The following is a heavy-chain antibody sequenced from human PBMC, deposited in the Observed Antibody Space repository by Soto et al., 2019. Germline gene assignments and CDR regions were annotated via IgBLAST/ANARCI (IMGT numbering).Heavy chain of an antibody. D-gene: IGHD6-25*01. CDR1: GYTFTSYG. J-gene: IGHJ4*02. Sequence: GASVKVSCKASGYTFTSYGISWVRQAPGQGLEWMGWISAYNGNTNYAQKLQGRVTMTTDTSTSTAYTELRSLRSDDTAVYYCARDSALRPPRIDYWGQGTLVTVSS. V-gene: IGHV1-18*01. CDR2: ISAYNGNT. CDR3: ARDSALRPPRIDY.